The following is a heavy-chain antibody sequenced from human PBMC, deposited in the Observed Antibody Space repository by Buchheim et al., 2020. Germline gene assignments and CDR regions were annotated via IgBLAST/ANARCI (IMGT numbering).Heavy chain of an antibody. CDR1: GGSFSGYY. V-gene: IGHV4-34*01. Sequence: QVQLQQWGAGLLKPSETLSLTCAVYGGSFSGYYWSWIRQPPGKGLEWIGEINHSGSTNYNPSLKSRVTISVDTSKNQFSLKLSSVTAADTAVYYCARGLEYSSSSRVGYYYYYYMDVWGKGTT. D-gene: IGHD6-6*01. CDR3: ARGLEYSSSSRVGYYYYYYMDV. CDR2: INHSGST. J-gene: IGHJ6*03.